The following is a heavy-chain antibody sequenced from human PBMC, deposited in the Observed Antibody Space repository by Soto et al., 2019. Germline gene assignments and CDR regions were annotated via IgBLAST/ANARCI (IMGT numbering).Heavy chain of an antibody. V-gene: IGHV4-31*03. CDR2: IYYSGST. Sequence: PSETLSLICTVSGGSISSGDYYWSWIRQHPGKGREWIGYIYYSGSTHYSLSLKSRVTMSIDTSKNQFPLKLTSVTAADTAVYYCARLSSIDSSGYYLDYWGQGTLVTVSS. CDR1: GGSISSGDYY. D-gene: IGHD3-22*01. J-gene: IGHJ4*02. CDR3: ARLSSIDSSGYYLDY.